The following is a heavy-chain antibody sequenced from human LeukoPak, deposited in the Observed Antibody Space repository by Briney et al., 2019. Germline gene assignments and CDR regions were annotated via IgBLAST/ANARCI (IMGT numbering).Heavy chain of an antibody. CDR2: ISYTETT. V-gene: IGHV4-39*02. CDR1: GESISSSTYN. Sequence: SETLSLTCTVAGESISSSTYNWGWIRQPPGKGLEWTGSISYTETTRYNPSLKSRVAISIDTSRTHFSLKFTSVTAADTAVYYCARTSYCGDDCYTPVDFDFWGQGILVTVSA. J-gene: IGHJ4*02. D-gene: IGHD2-21*02. CDR3: ARTSYCGDDCYTPVDFDF.